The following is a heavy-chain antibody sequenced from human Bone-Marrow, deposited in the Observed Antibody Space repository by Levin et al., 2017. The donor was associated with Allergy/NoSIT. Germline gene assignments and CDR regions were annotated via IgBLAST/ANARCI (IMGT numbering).Heavy chain of an antibody. CDR1: GDSFSNFG. CDR2: IIPVFGSP. D-gene: IGHD3-22*01. CDR3: ARNRLDSRGYFSQPLSS. V-gene: IGHV1-69*13. Sequence: ASVKVSCKVSGDSFSNFGISWLRQAPGQGLEWMGVIIPVFGSPKYTQRFQGRVTITADDSTSTVFMDLTSLTHDDTAGYFCARNRLDSRGYFSQPLSSWGPGTLVTVSS. J-gene: IGHJ4*02.